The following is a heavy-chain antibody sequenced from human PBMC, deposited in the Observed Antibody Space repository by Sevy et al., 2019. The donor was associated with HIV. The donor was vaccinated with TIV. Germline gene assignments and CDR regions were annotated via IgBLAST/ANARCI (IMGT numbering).Heavy chain of an antibody. CDR2: IYSSGVT. V-gene: IGHV4-4*07. CDR3: TRDPGGYSYGPPMGASDI. Sequence: SETLSLTCTVSGGSIGAYYWNWIRQPAGKGLEWIGRIYSSGVTNHNPSLKSRVTMSLDMSKNQIALRLGSVTAADTAVYFCTRDPGGYSYGPPMGASDIWGQGTMVTVSS. J-gene: IGHJ3*02. D-gene: IGHD5-18*01. CDR1: GGSIGAYY.